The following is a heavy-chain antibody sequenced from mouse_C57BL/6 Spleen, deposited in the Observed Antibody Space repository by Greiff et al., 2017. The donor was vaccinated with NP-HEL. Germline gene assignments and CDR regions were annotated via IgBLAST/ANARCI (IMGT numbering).Heavy chain of an antibody. V-gene: IGHV1-42*01. J-gene: IGHJ4*01. Sequence: VQLQQSGPELVKPGASVKISCKASGYSFTGYYMNWVKQSPEKSLEWIGEINPSTGGTTYTQKFKAKATLTVDKSSSTAYMQLKSLTSDDSAVYYCARGSLLPLPMDYWGQGTSVTVSS. CDR1: GYSFTGYY. CDR3: ARGSLLPLPMDY. CDR2: INPSTGGT. D-gene: IGHD2-1*01.